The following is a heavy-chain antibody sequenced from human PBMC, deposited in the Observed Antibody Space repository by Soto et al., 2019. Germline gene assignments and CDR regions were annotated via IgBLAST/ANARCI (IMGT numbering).Heavy chain of an antibody. D-gene: IGHD2-8*01. CDR2: ISAYNGNT. CDR3: ARDAIVLMVYSYFDY. V-gene: IGHV1-18*01. Sequence: QVQLVQSGAEVKKPGASVKVSCKASGYTFTSYGISWVRQAPGQGLEWLGWISAYNGNTNYAQKLQGRVTMTTDTSTSTAYMELRSLRSDDTAVYYCARDAIVLMVYSYFDYWGQGTLVNVSS. J-gene: IGHJ4*02. CDR1: GYTFTSYG.